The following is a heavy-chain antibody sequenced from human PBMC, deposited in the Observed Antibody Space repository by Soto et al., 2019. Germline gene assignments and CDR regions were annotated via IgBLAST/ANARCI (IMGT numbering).Heavy chain of an antibody. CDR1: GDSITRGGYY. CDR2: IYHSGDT. J-gene: IGHJ5*02. CDR3: ARDGLRLFDGFLS. V-gene: IGHV4-31*03. D-gene: IGHD3-9*01. Sequence: QVQLQESGPRLVKPSQTLSLTCTVSGDSITRGGYYWSWIRHLPGKGLEWLGYIYHSGDTYYNPSLKSRVTLSVYKSKNHFSLKLSSVTAADTAVYYCARDGLRLFDGFLSWGQGTLVTVSS.